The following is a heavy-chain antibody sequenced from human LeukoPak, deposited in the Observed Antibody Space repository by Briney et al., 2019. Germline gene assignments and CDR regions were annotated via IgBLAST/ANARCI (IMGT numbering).Heavy chain of an antibody. V-gene: IGHV4-59*01. CDR2: IYYSGST. Sequence: SETLSLTCTVSGGSISRYYWSWIRQPPGKGLEWVGYIYYSGSTNYNPSLKSRVTISVDTSKNQFSLKLSSVTAADTAVYYCARWGDYYGSGSFDYWGQGTLVTVSS. CDR1: GGSISRYY. D-gene: IGHD3-10*01. CDR3: ARWGDYYGSGSFDY. J-gene: IGHJ4*02.